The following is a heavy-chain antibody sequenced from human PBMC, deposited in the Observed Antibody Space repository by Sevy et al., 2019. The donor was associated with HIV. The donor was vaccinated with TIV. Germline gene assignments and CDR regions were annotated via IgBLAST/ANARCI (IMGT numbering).Heavy chain of an antibody. CDR3: ARGGDIVVVPAPYYFDY. Sequence: SETLSLTCAVYGGSFSGYYWSWIRQPPGKGLEWIGEINHSGSTNYNPSLKSRVTISVDTSKNQFSLKLSSVTAADTAVHYCARGGDIVVVPAPYYFDYWGQGTLVTVSS. V-gene: IGHV4-34*01. J-gene: IGHJ4*02. CDR1: GGSFSGYY. CDR2: INHSGST. D-gene: IGHD2-2*01.